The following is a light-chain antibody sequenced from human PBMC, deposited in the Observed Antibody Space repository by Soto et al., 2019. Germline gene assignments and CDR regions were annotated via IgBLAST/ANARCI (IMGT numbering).Light chain of an antibody. CDR2: GAS. Sequence: EIVMTQSPATLSVSPGERATLSCRASQSVSSNLGWYQQKPGQAPRLLIYGASTRATGIPARFSGSGSGTEFTLTISSLQSEDFEVYYCQQYNKWSITFGQGTRLEIK. V-gene: IGKV3-15*01. J-gene: IGKJ5*01. CDR1: QSVSSN. CDR3: QQYNKWSIT.